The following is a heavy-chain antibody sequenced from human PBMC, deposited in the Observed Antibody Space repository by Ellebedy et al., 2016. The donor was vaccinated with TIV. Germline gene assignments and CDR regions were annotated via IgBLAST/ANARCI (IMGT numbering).Heavy chain of an antibody. CDR3: ARIIAAAGKRQTYYYYYGMDV. Sequence: PSETLSLTCTVSGGSISSYYWSWIRQPPGKGLEWIGYIYYSGSTNYDPSLKSRVTISVDTSKNQFSLKLSSVTAADTAVYYCARIIAAAGKRQTYYYYYGMDVWGQGTTVTVSS. CDR2: IYYSGST. D-gene: IGHD6-13*01. J-gene: IGHJ6*02. CDR1: GGSISSYY. V-gene: IGHV4-59*01.